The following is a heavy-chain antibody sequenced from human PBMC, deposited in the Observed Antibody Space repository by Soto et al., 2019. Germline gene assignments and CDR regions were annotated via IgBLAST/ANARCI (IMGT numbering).Heavy chain of an antibody. CDR3: AREGRGRHVDY. CDR2: IVPIFATP. Sequence: QVQLVQSGAAVKKPGSSVKVSCKASGGSFSSYAFTWVRLAPGQALECMGGIVPIFATPNYAQKLQGRVTITADRSTNTVYMELSSLTSEDTALYFCAREGRGRHVDYWGQGTLVTVSS. V-gene: IGHV1-69*14. CDR1: GGSFSSYA. J-gene: IGHJ4*02. D-gene: IGHD5-12*01.